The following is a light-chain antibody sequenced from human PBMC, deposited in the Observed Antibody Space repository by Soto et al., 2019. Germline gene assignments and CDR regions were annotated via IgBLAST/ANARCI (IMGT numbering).Light chain of an antibody. CDR2: GAS. V-gene: IGKV3-20*01. CDR3: QQYGSSPPFT. Sequence: EIVLTQSPGTLSLSPGEIATLSCRASQGVSSTYLAWYQQKPGQAPRLLIFGASNRATGIPDRFSASGSGTDFTLTISRLEPEDFAVYYCQQYGSSPPFTFGPGTKVDIK. CDR1: QGVSSTY. J-gene: IGKJ3*01.